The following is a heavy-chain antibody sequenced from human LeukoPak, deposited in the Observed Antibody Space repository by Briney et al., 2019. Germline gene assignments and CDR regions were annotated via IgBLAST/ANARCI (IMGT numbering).Heavy chain of an antibody. J-gene: IGHJ4*02. CDR1: GGSFSGYY. CDR3: AREDKRVATIPYFDY. V-gene: IGHV4-34*01. Sequence: SETLSLTCAVYGGSFSGYYWNWIRQPPGKGLEWIGKSNHSGRTNYNPSLKSRVTISVDTTKKQFSLELSSVTAADTAVYYCAREDKRVATIPYFDYWGQGTLVTVSS. D-gene: IGHD5-12*01. CDR2: SNHSGRT.